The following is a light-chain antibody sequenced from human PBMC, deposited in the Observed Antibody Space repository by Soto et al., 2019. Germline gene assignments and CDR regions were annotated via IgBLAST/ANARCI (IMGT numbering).Light chain of an antibody. CDR3: QQYGSSPMYT. CDR1: QSVSRNY. V-gene: IGKV3-20*01. CDR2: GAS. Sequence: EIVLTQSPGTLSLSPGERATLSCRASQSVSRNYLTWYQQKPGQAPRLLIYGASSRATGIPDRFSGSGSGTDFTLIISRLEPEDFAVYYCQQYGSSPMYTFGQGTKLEIK. J-gene: IGKJ2*01.